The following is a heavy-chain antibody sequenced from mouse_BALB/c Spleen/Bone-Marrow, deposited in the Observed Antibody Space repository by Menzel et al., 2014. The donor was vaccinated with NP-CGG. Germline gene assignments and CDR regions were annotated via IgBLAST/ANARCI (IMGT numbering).Heavy chain of an antibody. CDR3: ARSRTPVDY. Sequence: QLKQSGPELVKPGASVKMSCKASGYTFTSYVMHWVKQKPGQGLEWIGYINPYNDGTKYNEKFKGKATLTSDKSSSTPYMELSSLTSENSAVYCCARSRTPVDYWGQGTSVTVSS. CDR2: INPYNDGT. CDR1: GYTFTSYV. V-gene: IGHV1-14*01. J-gene: IGHJ4*01.